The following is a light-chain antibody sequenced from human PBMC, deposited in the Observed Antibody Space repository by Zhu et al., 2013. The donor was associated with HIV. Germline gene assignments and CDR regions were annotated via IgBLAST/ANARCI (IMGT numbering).Light chain of an antibody. CDR2: AAS. CDR1: QVIRND. Sequence: AIQMTQSPSSLSASVGDRVTITCRASQVIRNDLAWYQQKPGKAPKLLISAASSLQDGVSSRFAGSGSGTDFTLTITSLQPEDFATYYCLQDYNTPLTFGGGPRWRSN. CDR3: LQDYNTPLT. J-gene: IGKJ4*01. V-gene: IGKV1-6*01.